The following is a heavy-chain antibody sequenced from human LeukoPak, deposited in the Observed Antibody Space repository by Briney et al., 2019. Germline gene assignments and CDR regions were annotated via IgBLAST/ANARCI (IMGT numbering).Heavy chain of an antibody. Sequence: PGGSLRLSCAASGFTFSSYSMNWVRQAPGKGLEWVSSISSSSSYIYYADSVKGRSTISRDNAKNSLYLQMNSLRAEDTAVYYCARSGYSSSWYALDYWGQGTLVTVSS. D-gene: IGHD6-13*01. J-gene: IGHJ4*02. CDR3: ARSGYSSSWYALDY. CDR1: GFTFSSYS. CDR2: ISSSSSYI. V-gene: IGHV3-21*01.